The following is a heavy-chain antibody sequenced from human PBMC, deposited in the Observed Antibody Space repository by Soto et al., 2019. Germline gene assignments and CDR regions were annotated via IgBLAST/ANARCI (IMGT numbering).Heavy chain of an antibody. CDR2: ISWNSGSI. Sequence: EVQLVESGGGLVQPGRSLRLSCAASGFTFDDYAMHWVRPAPGKGLEWVSGISWNSGSIGYADSVKGRFTISRDNAKNSLYLQMNSLRAEDTALYYCAKDRSVLMVYAIPPHFDYWGQGTLVTVSS. D-gene: IGHD2-8*01. CDR1: GFTFDDYA. CDR3: AKDRSVLMVYAIPPHFDY. J-gene: IGHJ4*02. V-gene: IGHV3-9*01.